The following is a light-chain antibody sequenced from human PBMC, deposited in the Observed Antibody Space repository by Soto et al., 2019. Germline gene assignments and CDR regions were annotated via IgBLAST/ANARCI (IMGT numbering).Light chain of an antibody. Sequence: QSVLTQPPSVSGDPGQRVTISCTGSSSNIGAGYDVHWYQQLPGTAPKLLIYANINRPAGVPDRFSGSKSGTSASLAITGLQAEDEADYYCQSYDSSPSGYVFGTGTKVTVL. V-gene: IGLV1-40*01. J-gene: IGLJ1*01. CDR3: QSYDSSPSGYV. CDR2: ANI. CDR1: SSNIGAGYD.